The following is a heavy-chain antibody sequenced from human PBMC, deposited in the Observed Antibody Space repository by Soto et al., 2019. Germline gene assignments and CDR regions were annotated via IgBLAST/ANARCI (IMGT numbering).Heavy chain of an antibody. Sequence: QVQLVQSGAEVKRPGSSVRVSCKASEDTFDSYAISWVRQAPGHGLDWMGGVIPFFNTPNYAKKFQGRVTLTADESTSTAYMELSSLRSEDTAMYYCAAESAYGGNPLAFLYWGQGTLVTVSS. CDR2: VIPFFNTP. D-gene: IGHD1-26*01. V-gene: IGHV1-69*01. CDR3: AAESAYGGNPLAFLY. J-gene: IGHJ4*02. CDR1: EDTFDSYA.